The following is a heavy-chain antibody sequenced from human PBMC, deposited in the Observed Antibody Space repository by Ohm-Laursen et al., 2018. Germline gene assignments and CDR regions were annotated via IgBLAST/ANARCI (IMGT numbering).Heavy chain of an antibody. D-gene: IGHD3-22*01. J-gene: IGHJ4*02. CDR3: AKSQRGSGYSQLFDY. CDR2: ISGTGGST. V-gene: IGHV3-23*01. CDR1: GFTFSSYA. Sequence: SLRLSCAASGFTFSSYAMSWVRQAPGKGLEWVSAISGTGGSTYYADSVKGRFTISRDNSKNTLYLQMNILRAEDTAVYYCAKSQRGSGYSQLFDYWGQGTLVTVSS.